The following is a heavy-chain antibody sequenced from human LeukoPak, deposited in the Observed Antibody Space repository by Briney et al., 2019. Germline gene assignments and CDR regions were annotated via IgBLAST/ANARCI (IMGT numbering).Heavy chain of an antibody. CDR1: GYTFTSYG. V-gene: IGHV1-18*01. D-gene: IGHD5-18*01. J-gene: IGHJ4*02. CDR3: AKDEVDTAMGGFDY. Sequence: RASVKVSCKASGYTFTSYGISWVRQAPGQGLEWMGWISAYNGNTNYAQKLQGRVTMTTDTSTSTAYMELRSLRSDDTAVYYCAKDEVDTAMGGFDYWGQGTLVTVSS. CDR2: ISAYNGNT.